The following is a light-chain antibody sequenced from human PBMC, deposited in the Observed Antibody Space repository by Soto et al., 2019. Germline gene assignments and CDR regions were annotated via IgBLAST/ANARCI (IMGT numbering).Light chain of an antibody. CDR2: EVN. J-gene: IGLJ3*02. V-gene: IGLV2-8*01. CDR3: SSFAGSSKLV. CDR1: SSDVGRYKY. Sequence: QSALTQPPSASGSPGQSVTISCTRTSSDVGRYKYVSWYQQYPGKAPKVMIYEVNKRPSGVPDRFSGSKSGNTASLTVSGLQTEDEAHYYCSSFAGSSKLVFGGGTKLTVL.